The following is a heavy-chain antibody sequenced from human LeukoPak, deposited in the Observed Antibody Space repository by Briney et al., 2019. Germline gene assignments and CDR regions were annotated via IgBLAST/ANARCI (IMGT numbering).Heavy chain of an antibody. J-gene: IGHJ4*02. V-gene: IGHV4-39*01. CDR1: GGSISSSSYY. Sequence: SETLSLTCTVSGGSISSSSYYWGWIRQPPGKGLEWIGSIYYSGSTYYNPSLKSRVTISVDTSKNQFSLKLSSVTAADTAVYYCARRKQQLAFDYWGQGTLVTVSA. CDR2: IYYSGST. D-gene: IGHD6-13*01. CDR3: ARRKQQLAFDY.